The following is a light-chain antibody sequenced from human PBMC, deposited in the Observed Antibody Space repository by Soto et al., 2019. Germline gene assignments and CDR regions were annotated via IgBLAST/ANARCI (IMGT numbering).Light chain of an antibody. CDR1: SGHSSYA. Sequence: QSVLTQSPSASASLGASVKLTCTLSSGHSSYAIAWHQQLPEKGPRYLLKLNSDGSHSKGDGIPDRFSGSSSGAERYLTISSLQSEDEADYYCQTWGTGPWVFGGGTQLTVL. J-gene: IGLJ3*02. CDR3: QTWGTGPWV. V-gene: IGLV4-69*01. CDR2: LNSDGSH.